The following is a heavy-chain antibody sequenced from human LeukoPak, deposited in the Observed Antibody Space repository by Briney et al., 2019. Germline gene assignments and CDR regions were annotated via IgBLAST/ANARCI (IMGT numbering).Heavy chain of an antibody. V-gene: IGHV1-3*01. Sequence: ASVKVSCKASGYTFTSYGISWVRQAPGQGLEWMGWINAGNGNTKYSQKFQGRVTITRDTSASTAYMELSSLRSEDTAVYYCARVVSGMDVWGQGTTVTVSS. CDR1: GYTFTSYG. CDR2: INAGNGNT. J-gene: IGHJ6*02. D-gene: IGHD4-23*01. CDR3: ARVVSGMDV.